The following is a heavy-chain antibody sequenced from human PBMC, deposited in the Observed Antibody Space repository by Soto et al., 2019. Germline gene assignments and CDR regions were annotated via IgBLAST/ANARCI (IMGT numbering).Heavy chain of an antibody. CDR3: ARGQRKEWFEAKYGMDA. J-gene: IGHJ6*02. Sequence: SETLSLTCTVSGGSISSGGYYWTWIRQHPGKGLEWIGYIYYSGSTYYNPSLKSRITISVDTSKNQFSLKLTSVTAADTAVYYCARGQRKEWFEAKYGMDAWGQGTTVTVSS. CDR1: GGSISSGGYY. D-gene: IGHD3-3*01. CDR2: IYYSGST. V-gene: IGHV4-31*03.